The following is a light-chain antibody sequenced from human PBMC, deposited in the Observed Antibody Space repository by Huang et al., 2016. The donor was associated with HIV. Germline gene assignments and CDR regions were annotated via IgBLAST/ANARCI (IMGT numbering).Light chain of an antibody. V-gene: IGKV3-20*01. CDR1: QTVSSTY. J-gene: IGKJ3*01. CDR3: QQYGDSVL. CDR2: GAS. Sequence: EIVLTQSPGTLSLSPGERATLSCRASQTVSSTYLAWYQQKPGQAPRLLIYGASNRATGIPDRFSGSGSGTDFTLTINRLGPEDFAMYYCQQYGDSVLFGPGTTVDI.